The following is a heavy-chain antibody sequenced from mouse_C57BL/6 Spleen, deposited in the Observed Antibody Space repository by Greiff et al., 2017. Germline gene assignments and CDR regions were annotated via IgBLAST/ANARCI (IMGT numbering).Heavy chain of an antibody. CDR2: INPSNGGT. Sequence: VQLQQPGTELVKPGASVKLSCKASGYTFTSYWMHWVKQRPGQGLEWIGIINPSNGGTNYNEKFKSKATLTVDKSSSTAYMQLSSLTSEDSAVYYCARPYYGSSLHWYFDVWGTGTTVTVSS. J-gene: IGHJ1*03. V-gene: IGHV1-53*01. CDR1: GYTFTSYW. D-gene: IGHD1-1*01. CDR3: ARPYYGSSLHWYFDV.